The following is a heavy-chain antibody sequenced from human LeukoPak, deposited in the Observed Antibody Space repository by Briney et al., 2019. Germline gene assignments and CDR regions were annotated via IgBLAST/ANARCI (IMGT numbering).Heavy chain of an antibody. D-gene: IGHD3-16*01. Sequence: GGSLRLSCAASGFTFSSYWMNWARQAPGKGLEWVASINHNGNVNYYVDSVKGRFTISRDNAKNSLYLQMSNLRAEDTALYFCARGGGLDVWGQGTTVTVSS. V-gene: IGHV3-7*03. CDR2: INHNGNVN. CDR1: GFTFSSYW. CDR3: ARGGGLDV. J-gene: IGHJ6*02.